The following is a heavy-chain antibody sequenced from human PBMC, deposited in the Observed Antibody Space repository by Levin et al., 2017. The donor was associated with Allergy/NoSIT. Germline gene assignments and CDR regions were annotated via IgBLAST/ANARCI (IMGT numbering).Heavy chain of an antibody. D-gene: IGHD6-19*01. CDR3: SNCAAGAWDN. V-gene: IGHV3-49*04. Sequence: PGGSLRLSCSASGFSFGGYAVTWVRQAPGKGLEWVGFIRSKDYGETTEYAASVKGRFALSRDDSNSIAYLQMNSLKTEDTAVYYCSNCAAGAWDNWGQGTLVTVSS. CDR2: IRSKDYGETT. CDR1: GFSFGGYA. J-gene: IGHJ4*02.